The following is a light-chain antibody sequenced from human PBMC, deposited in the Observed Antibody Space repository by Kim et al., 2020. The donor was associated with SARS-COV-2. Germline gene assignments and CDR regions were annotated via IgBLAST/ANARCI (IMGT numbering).Light chain of an antibody. CDR2: GTS. V-gene: IGLV7-43*01. CDR1: TGAVTSASY. Sequence: PVGTVTLTCASSTGAVTSASYPTWCQQRPAQAPRSLIYGTSNKHSWTPARFSGSLLGGKAALTLSGVQPEDEAEYYCLLYYGGAYVFGTGTKVTVL. J-gene: IGLJ1*01. CDR3: LLYYGGAYV.